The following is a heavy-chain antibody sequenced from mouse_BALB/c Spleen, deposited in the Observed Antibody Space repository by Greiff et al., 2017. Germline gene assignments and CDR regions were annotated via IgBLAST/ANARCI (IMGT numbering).Heavy chain of an antibody. J-gene: IGHJ3*01. CDR2: ISSGGSYT. D-gene: IGHD1-1*01. V-gene: IGHV5-9-4*01. CDR1: GFTFSSYA. CDR3: ARDQDYGSGAY. Sequence: EVKVVESGGGLVKPGGSLKLSCAASGFTFSSYAMSWVRQSPEKRLEWVAEISSGGSYTYYPDTVTGRFTISRDNAKNTLYLEMSSLRSEDTAMYYCARDQDYGSGAYWGQGTLVTVSA.